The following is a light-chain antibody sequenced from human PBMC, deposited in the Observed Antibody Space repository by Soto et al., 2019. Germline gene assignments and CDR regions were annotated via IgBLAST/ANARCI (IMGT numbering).Light chain of an antibody. CDR2: DVS. CDR3: GSYTSSSSWV. Sequence: QSALTQPASVSGSSGQSITVSCTGSSSDVGTYNSVSWYQQHPGKAPKLIIYDVSNRPSGVSNRFSGSKSGNTASLTISGLQTEDEADYYCGSYTSSSSWVFGGGTKVTVL. V-gene: IGLV2-14*03. J-gene: IGLJ3*02. CDR1: SSDVGTYNS.